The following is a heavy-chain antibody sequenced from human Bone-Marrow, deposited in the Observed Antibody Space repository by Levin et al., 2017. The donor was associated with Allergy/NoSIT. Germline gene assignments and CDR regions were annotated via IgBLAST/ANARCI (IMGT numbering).Heavy chain of an antibody. J-gene: IGHJ4*02. CDR3: TTGGPATYYDYVWGSAKYYFDY. CDR1: GFTFSNAW. CDR2: IKSKTDGGTT. D-gene: IGHD3-16*01. Sequence: GGSLRLSCAASGFTFSNAWMSWVRQAPGKGLEWVGRIKSKTDGGTTDYAAPVKGRFTISREDSKNTLYLQMNSLKTEDTAVYYCTTGGPATYYDYVWGSAKYYFDYWGQGTLVTVSS. V-gene: IGHV3-15*01.